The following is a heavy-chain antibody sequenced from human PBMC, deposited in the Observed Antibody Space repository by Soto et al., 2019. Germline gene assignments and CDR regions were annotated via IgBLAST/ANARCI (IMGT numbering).Heavy chain of an antibody. J-gene: IGHJ6*02. V-gene: IGHV4-31*03. CDR3: ARDGAVAGKRYFYGMDV. CDR1: GGSISSGGYY. CDR2: IYYSGST. D-gene: IGHD6-19*01. Sequence: SETLSLTCTVSGGSISSGGYYWSWIRQHPGKGLEWIGYIYYSGSTYYNPSLKSRVTISVDTSKNQFSLFLQMNSLSAEDTAVYYCARDGAVAGKRYFYGMDVWGQRTTVTVSS.